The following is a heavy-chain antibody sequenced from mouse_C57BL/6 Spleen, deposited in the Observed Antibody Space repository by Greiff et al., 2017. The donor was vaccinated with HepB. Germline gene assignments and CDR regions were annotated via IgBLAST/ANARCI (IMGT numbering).Heavy chain of an antibody. J-gene: IGHJ4*01. CDR3: ARAYYSNSLYAMDY. D-gene: IGHD2-5*01. Sequence: VQLVESGPGLVAPSQSLSITCTVSGFSLTSYGVHWVRQPPGKGLEWLVVIWSDGSTTYNSALKSRLSISKDNSKSQVFLKMNSLQTDDTAMYYCARAYYSNSLYAMDYWGQGTSVTVSS. CDR2: IWSDGST. CDR1: GFSLTSYG. V-gene: IGHV2-6*03.